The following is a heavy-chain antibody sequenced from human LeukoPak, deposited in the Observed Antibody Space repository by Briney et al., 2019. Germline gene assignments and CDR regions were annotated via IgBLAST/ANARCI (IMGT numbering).Heavy chain of an antibody. Sequence: GGSLRLSCAASGFTFSSYGMHWVRQAPGKGLEWVAFIRYDGSNKYYADSVKGRFTISRDNSKNTLYLQMNSLRAEDTAVYYCAKDRGSYRDAFDIWGQGTMVTVSS. D-gene: IGHD1-26*01. CDR2: IRYDGSNK. CDR3: AKDRGSYRDAFDI. CDR1: GFTFSSYG. V-gene: IGHV3-30*02. J-gene: IGHJ3*02.